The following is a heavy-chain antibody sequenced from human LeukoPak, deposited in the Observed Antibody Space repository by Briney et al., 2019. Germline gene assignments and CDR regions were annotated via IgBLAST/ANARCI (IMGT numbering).Heavy chain of an antibody. CDR2: INANGGGT. Sequence: GGSLRLSCAAPGFTFSNYAMNWVRQAPGMGLEYVSAINANGGGTYYADSVKGRFTISRDNSKSTLYLQLGSLRAEDMAVYFCARVLLTGYYYDYWGQGTLVTVSS. V-gene: IGHV3-64*02. J-gene: IGHJ4*02. CDR3: ARVLLTGYYYDY. CDR1: GFTFSNYA. D-gene: IGHD3-9*01.